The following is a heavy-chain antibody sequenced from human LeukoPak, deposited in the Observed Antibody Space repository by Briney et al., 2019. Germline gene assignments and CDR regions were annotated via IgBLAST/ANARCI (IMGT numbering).Heavy chain of an antibody. V-gene: IGHV4-34*01. Sequence: SETLSLTCAVYGGSFSGYYWSWIRQPPGKGLEWIGEINHSGSTNYNPSLKSRVTISVDTSKNQFSLKLSSVTAADTAVYYCVRGRTPNNNDYGDYWGQGTLVTVSS. CDR3: VRGRTPNNNDYGDY. D-gene: IGHD1/OR15-1a*01. CDR2: INHSGST. CDR1: GGSFSGYY. J-gene: IGHJ4*02.